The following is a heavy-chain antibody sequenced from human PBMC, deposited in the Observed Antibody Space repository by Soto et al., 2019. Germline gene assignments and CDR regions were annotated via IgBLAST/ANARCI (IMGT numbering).Heavy chain of an antibody. D-gene: IGHD3-10*01. Sequence: EVQLVESGGGLVKPGGSLRLSCAASGFTFGSYSMNWVRQAPGKGLAWVSYISRSSSYKYYADSVRGRFTISRDNAKNSLCLQMNSLGAGDTALSYCARGAVEYHGSGSLARFEHGGQGTLVTRSS. J-gene: IGHJ4*02. V-gene: IGHV3-21*01. CDR2: ISRSSSYK. CDR3: ARGAVEYHGSGSLARFEH. CDR1: GFTFGSYS.